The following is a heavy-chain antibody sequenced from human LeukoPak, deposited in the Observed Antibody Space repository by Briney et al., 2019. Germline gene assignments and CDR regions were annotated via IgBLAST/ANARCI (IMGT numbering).Heavy chain of an antibody. CDR3: ARDSAVVVGTRLFDI. V-gene: IGHV4-31*03. D-gene: IGHD2-15*01. Sequence: TLSLTPTLPVGSINSGIPYSSCIRHHPRNGLEWLVFIYYSGSTYYSPSLKSRVTISVDTSKNQFSLKLSYVTAADTAVYYCARDSAVVVGTRLFDIWGQGTMVTVSS. CDR1: VGSINSGIPY. J-gene: IGHJ3*02. CDR2: IYYSGST.